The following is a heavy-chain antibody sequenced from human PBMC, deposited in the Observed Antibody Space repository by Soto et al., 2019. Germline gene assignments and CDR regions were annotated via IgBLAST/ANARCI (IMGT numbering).Heavy chain of an antibody. J-gene: IGHJ6*02. V-gene: IGHV4-59*01. CDR3: AKITWDYYDGMDV. Sequence: PSETLSLTCTVSGGSISSYYWSWIRQPPGKGLEWIGYIYYSGSTNYNPSLKSRVTISVDTSKNQFSLKLSSVTAADTAVYYCAKITWDYYDGMDVWSQGTTVTVSS. D-gene: IGHD3-16*01. CDR1: GGSISSYY. CDR2: IYYSGST.